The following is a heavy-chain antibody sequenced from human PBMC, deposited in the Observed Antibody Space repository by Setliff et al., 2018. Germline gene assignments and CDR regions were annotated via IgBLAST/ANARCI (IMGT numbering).Heavy chain of an antibody. D-gene: IGHD1-20*01. Sequence: ASVKVSCKASGYTFTRYGISWVRQAPGKGFEWMGWIGPYNGNTYYAQEFQGRVAITTDTSTSTAYMELRSLRSDDTAVYYCAKGGNITRETYYYYGMDVWGQGTTVTVSS. CDR1: GYTFTRYG. V-gene: IGHV1-18*01. CDR2: IGPYNGNT. CDR3: AKGGNITRETYYYYGMDV. J-gene: IGHJ6*02.